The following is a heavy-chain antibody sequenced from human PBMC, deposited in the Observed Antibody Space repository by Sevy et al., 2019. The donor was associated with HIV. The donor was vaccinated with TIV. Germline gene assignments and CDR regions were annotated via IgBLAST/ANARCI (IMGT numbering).Heavy chain of an antibody. V-gene: IGHV3-33*01. CDR3: ARAMGV. Sequence: GGSLRLSCAASGFSFNGYGMHWVRQAPGKGLEWLAVIWYDGTNKEYADSVKGRFTISRDNSENTLYLQMNSLRVEDSGVYYCARAMGVWGQGTTVTVSS. J-gene: IGHJ6*02. CDR1: GFSFNGYG. CDR2: IWYDGTNK.